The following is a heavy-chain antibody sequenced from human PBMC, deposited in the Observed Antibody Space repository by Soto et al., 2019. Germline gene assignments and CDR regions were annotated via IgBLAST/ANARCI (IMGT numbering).Heavy chain of an antibody. J-gene: IGHJ6*02. CDR1: GYTFTGYY. Sequence: ASVQVSCKASGYTFTGYYMHWVRQAPGQGLEWKGWINPNCVGTNYAQKFQGWATMTRDSSISTAYMELSRLRSDDTAVYYCARGHWNYGYGMDVWGQGTTVTVSS. CDR3: ARGHWNYGYGMDV. V-gene: IGHV1-2*04. CDR2: INPNCVGT. D-gene: IGHD1-7*01.